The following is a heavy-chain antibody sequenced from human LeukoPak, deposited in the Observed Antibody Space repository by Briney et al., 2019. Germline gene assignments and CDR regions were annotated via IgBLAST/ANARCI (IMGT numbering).Heavy chain of an antibody. Sequence: SQTLSLTCAISGDRVSSNSVAWNWIRPSPSIDLEWPGRTYYTSKWKNEYAEAVKSRITISPDTSKNQFSLQINSVTPEDTAVYYCARGFFASGWAYWGQGTLVTVSS. V-gene: IGHV6-1*01. D-gene: IGHD6-19*01. CDR2: TYYTSKWKN. CDR1: GDRVSSNSVA. J-gene: IGHJ4*02. CDR3: ARGFFASGWAY.